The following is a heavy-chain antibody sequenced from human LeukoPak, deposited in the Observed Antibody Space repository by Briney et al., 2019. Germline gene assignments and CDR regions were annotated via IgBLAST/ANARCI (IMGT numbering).Heavy chain of an antibody. CDR2: IKEDGSEK. CDR3: ARLTLSANDWCYDY. CDR1: GFTFSAYW. D-gene: IGHD5-12*01. V-gene: IGHV3-7*01. Sequence: PGGSLRLSCAASGFTFSAYWMRWVRQAPGKGLEWVAGIKEDGSEKYYADSVKSRFTISRDNAKNSLYLQMNSLRAEDTAVYYCARLTLSANDWCYDYWGQGTLVTVSS. J-gene: IGHJ4*02.